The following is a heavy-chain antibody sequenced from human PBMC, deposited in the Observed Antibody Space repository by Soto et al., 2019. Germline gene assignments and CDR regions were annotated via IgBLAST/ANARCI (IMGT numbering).Heavy chain of an antibody. D-gene: IGHD6-19*01. CDR1: CGSINSSSYF. J-gene: IGHJ5*02. CDR2: IYYSGST. V-gene: IGHV4-39*01. Sequence: AETLSLTCSVSCGSINSSSYFWGWVRQPPGKGLEWIGSIYYSGSTYYNPSLRSRVTISVDTSKNQFSLKLSSVTAADTAVFYCARHYSSGSRNWFDPWGQGTLVTVSS. CDR3: ARHYSSGSRNWFDP.